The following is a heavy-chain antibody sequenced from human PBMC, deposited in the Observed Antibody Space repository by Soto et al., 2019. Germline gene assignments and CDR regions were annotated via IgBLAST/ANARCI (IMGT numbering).Heavy chain of an antibody. D-gene: IGHD2-2*01. CDR3: ARVRHQGWHQLIWFFGGGMEV. Sequence: GRSLRLSCAASGFTFSSYWMHLVRKAPGKGLVWVSRINSDGSSTSYADSVKGRFTISRDNAKNTLYLQMNSLRAEDTAVYYCARVRHQGWHQLIWFFGGGMEVWGQGTTVTVSS. CDR2: INSDGSST. V-gene: IGHV3-74*01. CDR1: GFTFSSYW. J-gene: IGHJ6*02.